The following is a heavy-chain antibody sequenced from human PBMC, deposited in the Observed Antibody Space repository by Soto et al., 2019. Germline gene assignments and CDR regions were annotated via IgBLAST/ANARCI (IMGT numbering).Heavy chain of an antibody. CDR2: IHHSGST. D-gene: IGHD2-21*01. CDR1: GSSISYYY. Sequence: QVQLQASGPRLLKPSETLSLTCTVSGSSISYYYWAWIRQTPGKGLEWIGYIHHSGSTNYNPSLKSPATMSVDTSINQCSLVLNYVTAADAGVYYCARDEIAPSGSRYDYFGMGVWGQGTTVSVSS. CDR3: ARDEIAPSGSRYDYFGMGV. J-gene: IGHJ6*02. V-gene: IGHV4-59*01.